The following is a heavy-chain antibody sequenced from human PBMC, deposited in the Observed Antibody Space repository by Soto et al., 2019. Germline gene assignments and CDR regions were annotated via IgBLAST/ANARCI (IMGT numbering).Heavy chain of an antibody. D-gene: IGHD3-9*01. V-gene: IGHV6-1*01. Sequence: SQTLSLTCAISGDSVSSNSAAWNWIRQSPSRGLEWLGRTYYRSKWYNDYAVSVKSRITINPDTSKNQFSLQLNSVTPEDTAVYYCERKVVLTGYYPENCFAPGGQGTLVTVSS. CDR3: ERKVVLTGYYPENCFAP. CDR1: GDSVSSNSAA. CDR2: TYYRSKWYN. J-gene: IGHJ5*02.